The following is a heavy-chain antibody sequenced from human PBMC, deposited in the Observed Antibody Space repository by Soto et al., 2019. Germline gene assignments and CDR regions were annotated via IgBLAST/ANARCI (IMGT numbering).Heavy chain of an antibody. Sequence: LSLTCAASGFTFSSYAMSWVRQAPGKGLEWVSAISGSGGSTYYADSVKGRFTISRDNSKNTLYLQMNSLRAEDTAVYYCAKDPVPAATNYSLHYWGQGTLVTVSS. CDR3: AKDPVPAATNYSLHY. CDR1: GFTFSSYA. J-gene: IGHJ4*02. D-gene: IGHD2-2*01. CDR2: ISGSGGST. V-gene: IGHV3-23*01.